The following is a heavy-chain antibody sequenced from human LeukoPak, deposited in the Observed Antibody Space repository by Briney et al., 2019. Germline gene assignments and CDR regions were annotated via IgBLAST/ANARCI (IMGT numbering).Heavy chain of an antibody. Sequence: PSETLSLTCTVSGGSINTYYWSWIRQPPGKGLEWIGDIYYSGRTTYNPSLKSRVTISEDTSKNQFSLKLSSVTAADTAVYYCARWNEGLDSWGQGTLVTVSS. CDR2: IYYSGRT. J-gene: IGHJ4*02. V-gene: IGHV4-59*01. CDR3: ARWNEGLDS. CDR1: GGSINTYY. D-gene: IGHD1-1*01.